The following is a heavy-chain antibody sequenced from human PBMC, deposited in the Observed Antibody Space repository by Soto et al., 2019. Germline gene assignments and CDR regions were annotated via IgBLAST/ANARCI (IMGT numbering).Heavy chain of an antibody. J-gene: IGHJ5*02. CDR2: ISGSGGTT. D-gene: IGHD3-22*01. CDR1: GFTFSSYA. V-gene: IGHV3-23*01. Sequence: GGSLRLSCAASGFTFSSYAMSWVRQAPGKGLEWVSGISGSGGTTYYADSVKGRFTISRDNSKNTLFVQVINLRAEDTAVYYCAKGTVSGYFTPWGQGTLVTVSS. CDR3: AKGTVSGYFTP.